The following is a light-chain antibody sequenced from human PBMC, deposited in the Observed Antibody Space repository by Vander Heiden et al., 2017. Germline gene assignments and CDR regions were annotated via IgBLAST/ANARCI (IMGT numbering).Light chain of an antibody. Sequence: SVLTQPPSASVPPGPRFTISCSGSSSHIGSNTVNWYQQLPGTAPKLLIYSNNQRPSGVPDRFSGSKSGTSASLAISGLQSEDEADYYCAAWDDSLNGLVFGGGTKLTVL. V-gene: IGLV1-44*01. J-gene: IGLJ3*02. CDR2: SNN. CDR1: SSHIGSNT. CDR3: AAWDDSLNGLV.